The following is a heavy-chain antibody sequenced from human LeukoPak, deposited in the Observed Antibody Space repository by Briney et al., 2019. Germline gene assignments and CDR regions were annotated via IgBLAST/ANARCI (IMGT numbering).Heavy chain of an antibody. V-gene: IGHV4-59*08. Sequence: SETLSLTCTVSAASIRSHSWSWIRQPPGRGLEWIGYLSYSGSTDYNPSLKTRVTVSVDTSKNQFSLELSSVTAADTAVYYCARRNPMDTAMVYFDYWGQGTLVTVSS. CDR2: LSYSGST. CDR3: ARRNPMDTAMVYFDY. J-gene: IGHJ4*02. D-gene: IGHD5-18*01. CDR1: AASIRSHS.